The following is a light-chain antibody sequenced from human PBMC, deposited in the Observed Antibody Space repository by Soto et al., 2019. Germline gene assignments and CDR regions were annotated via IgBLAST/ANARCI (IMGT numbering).Light chain of an antibody. CDR1: SSDVGGYNY. CDR2: EVS. CDR3: SSYTSSSRV. J-gene: IGLJ1*01. V-gene: IGLV2-14*01. Sequence: QSALTQPASVSGSPGQSITISCTGTSSDVGGYNYVSWYQQHPGKAPKLMIYEVSNRPSGVSNRFSGSKSGNTASLTIPGLQAEDEADYYCSSYTSSSRVFGTGTKLTVL.